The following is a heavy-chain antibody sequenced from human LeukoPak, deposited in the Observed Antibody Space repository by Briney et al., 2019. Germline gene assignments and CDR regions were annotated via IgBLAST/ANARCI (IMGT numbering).Heavy chain of an antibody. CDR1: GGSFSGYY. V-gene: IGHV4-34*01. Sequence: SETLSLTCAVYGGSFSGYYWSWIRQPPGKGLEWIGEINHSGSTNYNPSHKSRVTISVDTSKNQFSLKLSSVTAADTAVYYCARGCSGGSPSYFDYWGQGTLVTVSS. CDR2: INHSGST. CDR3: ARGCSGGSPSYFDY. D-gene: IGHD6-25*01. J-gene: IGHJ4*02.